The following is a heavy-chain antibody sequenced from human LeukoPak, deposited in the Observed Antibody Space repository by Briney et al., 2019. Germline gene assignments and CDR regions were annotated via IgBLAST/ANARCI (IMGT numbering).Heavy chain of an antibody. Sequence: SETLSLTCTVSGYSISSGYYWGWIRQPPGKGLEWIGSIYHSGSTYYNPSLKSRVTISVDTSKNQFSLKLSSVTAADTAVYYCASSRAPTHYYDSSGYYFGYFDYWGQGTLVTVSS. J-gene: IGHJ4*02. CDR2: IYHSGST. CDR1: GYSISSGYY. CDR3: ASSRAPTHYYDSSGYYFGYFDY. D-gene: IGHD3-22*01. V-gene: IGHV4-38-2*02.